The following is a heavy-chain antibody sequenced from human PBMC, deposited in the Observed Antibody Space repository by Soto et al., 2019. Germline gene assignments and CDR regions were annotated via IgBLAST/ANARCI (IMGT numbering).Heavy chain of an antibody. CDR3: ASGASRWYPYFFAS. V-gene: IGHV1-69*01. CDR1: EGTFNSYA. J-gene: IGHJ4*02. Sequence: QAQVVQSGAEVRKPGSSVKLSCKASEGTFNSYAIACVRHAPGQGLEWMGGIIPYYNTLNYAQKFQNRVTITADDSTNTVYMERSSLRSDDTAVYFCASGASRWYPYFFASWAQGNLVTVSS. D-gene: IGHD6-13*01. CDR2: IIPYYNTL.